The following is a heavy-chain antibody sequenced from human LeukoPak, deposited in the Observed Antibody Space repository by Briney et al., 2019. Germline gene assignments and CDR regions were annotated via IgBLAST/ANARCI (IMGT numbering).Heavy chain of an antibody. CDR3: ARCDIVVVPAATGTRRDDAFDI. V-gene: IGHV1-18*04. CDR2: ISAYNGNT. CDR1: GYSFTSYW. D-gene: IGHD2-2*01. J-gene: IGHJ3*02. Sequence: GESLKISCKGSGYSFTSYWIGWVRQAPGQGLEWMGWISAYNGNTNYAQKLQGRVTMTTDTSTSTAYMELRSLRSDDTAVYYCARCDIVVVPAATGTRRDDAFDIWGQGTMVTASS.